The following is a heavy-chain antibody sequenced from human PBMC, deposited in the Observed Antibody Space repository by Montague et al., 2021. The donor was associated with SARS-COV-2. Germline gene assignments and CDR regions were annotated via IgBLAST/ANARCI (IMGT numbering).Heavy chain of an antibody. Sequence: SETLSLTCAVSGGSFSGHYWAWIRQPPEKGLEWIGHIYSGGSAYYNPSLKSRVTLSVGPSKNQFSLKMSSVAAADTANYYCARGGFSGEMAKSYYFDSWGQGTPVTVSS. V-gene: IGHV4-59*11. CDR2: IYSGGSA. CDR1: GGSFSGHY. CDR3: ARGGFSGEMAKSYYFDS. D-gene: IGHD5-24*01. J-gene: IGHJ4*01.